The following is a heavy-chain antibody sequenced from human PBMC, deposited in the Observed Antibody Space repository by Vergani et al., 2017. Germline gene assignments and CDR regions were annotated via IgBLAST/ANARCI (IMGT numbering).Heavy chain of an antibody. CDR3: ESKRGACRAAYCHSYDF. D-gene: IGHD2-15*01. V-gene: IGHV4-39*01. J-gene: IGHJ4*02. CDR2: MDYSGST. Sequence: QVQLQESGPGLVKPSETLSLTCTVSGDSVISTDYHWGWIRQPPGKGLEWIGSMDYSGSTSYNPSLESRISISFATPKNQFSLRLTSVTAADTAVYYCESKRGACRAAYCHSYDFWGPGTLVGVSS. CDR1: GDSVISTDYH.